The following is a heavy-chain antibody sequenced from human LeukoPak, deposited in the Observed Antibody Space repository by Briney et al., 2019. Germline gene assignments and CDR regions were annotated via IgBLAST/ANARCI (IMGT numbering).Heavy chain of an antibody. CDR2: TNPDSGGT. CDR1: GYTFTDYF. CDR3: ARDLHGAMRRFDY. J-gene: IGHJ4*02. Sequence: ASVKVSCKASGYTFTDYFIHWVRQAPGQGLEWMGWTNPDSGGTNYARNFQGRVTMTRDTSISTAYMELSRLRSDDTALYYCARDLHGAMRRFDYWGQGALVTVSS. V-gene: IGHV1-2*02. D-gene: IGHD2-2*01.